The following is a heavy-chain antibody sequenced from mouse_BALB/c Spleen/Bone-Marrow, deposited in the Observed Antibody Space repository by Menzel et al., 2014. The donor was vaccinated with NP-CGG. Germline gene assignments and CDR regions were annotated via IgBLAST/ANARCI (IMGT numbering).Heavy chain of an antibody. CDR2: ISSGGSYT. CDR3: ARPYDFGAWFAY. V-gene: IGHV5-6*01. J-gene: IGHJ3*01. Sequence: EVKVVESGRDLVKPGGSLKLSCAASGFTFSSYGMSWVRQTPDKRLEWVATISSGGSYTYYPDSVKGRFTISRDNAKNTLYLQMSSLKSEDTAMYYCARPYDFGAWFAYWGQGTLVTVSA. CDR1: GFTFSSYG. D-gene: IGHD2-4*01.